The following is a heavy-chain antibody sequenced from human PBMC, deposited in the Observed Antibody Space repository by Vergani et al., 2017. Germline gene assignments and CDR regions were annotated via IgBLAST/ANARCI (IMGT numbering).Heavy chain of an antibody. CDR3: ARDAIYCSSTSCYAPNWFDP. V-gene: IGHV3-48*01. D-gene: IGHD2-2*01. Sequence: EVQLVESGGGLVQPGGSLRLSCAASGFTFSSYSMNWVRQAPGKGLEWVSYISSSSSTIYYADSVKGRFTISRDNAKNSLYLQMNSLRAEDTAVYYCARDAIYCSSTSCYAPNWFDPWGQGTLVTVSS. CDR2: ISSSSSTI. CDR1: GFTFSSYS. J-gene: IGHJ5*02.